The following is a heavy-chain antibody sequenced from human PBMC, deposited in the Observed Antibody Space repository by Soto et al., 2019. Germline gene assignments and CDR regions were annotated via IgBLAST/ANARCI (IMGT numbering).Heavy chain of an antibody. V-gene: IGHV3-48*04. CDR3: ARDGTPSLDYYYGMDV. D-gene: IGHD1-26*01. CDR1: GFTFSRYA. J-gene: IGHJ6*02. Sequence: GGSLRLSCAASGFTFSRYAMSWVRQAPGKGLEWVSYISSSGSTIYYADSVKGRFTISRDNAKNSLYLQMNSLRAEDTAVYYCARDGTPSLDYYYGMDVWGQGTTVTVSS. CDR2: ISSSGSTI.